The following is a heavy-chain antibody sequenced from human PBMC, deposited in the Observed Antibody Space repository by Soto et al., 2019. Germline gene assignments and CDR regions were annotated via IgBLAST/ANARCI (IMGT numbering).Heavy chain of an antibody. V-gene: IGHV4-59*01. J-gene: IGHJ6*02. Sequence: SETLSLTCAVSGGSISGYYWSWVRQPPGKGLEWIGNVYYSGGAKYNPSVKRRASISVDTSKNQSSLNLSSVTAADTAVYYCTRDGDGRMTTNPYYYSVMDVWGQGTTATV. CDR1: GGSISGYY. D-gene: IGHD2-21*02. CDR2: VYYSGGA. CDR3: TRDGDGRMTTNPYYYSVMDV.